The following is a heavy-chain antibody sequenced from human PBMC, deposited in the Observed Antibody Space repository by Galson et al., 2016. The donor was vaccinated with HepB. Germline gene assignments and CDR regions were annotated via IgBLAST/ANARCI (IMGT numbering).Heavy chain of an antibody. J-gene: IGHJ4*02. Sequence: SVKVSCKASGYTFIDYAVNWVRQAPGQGLEWVGWINTNNGDATYAQGFTGRFVFSMDTSVSTAFLQISSLKVDDTAVYYCARDPLALWGQGTLVTVSS. CDR2: INTNNGDA. CDR3: ARDPLAL. CDR1: GYTFIDYA. V-gene: IGHV7-4-1*02.